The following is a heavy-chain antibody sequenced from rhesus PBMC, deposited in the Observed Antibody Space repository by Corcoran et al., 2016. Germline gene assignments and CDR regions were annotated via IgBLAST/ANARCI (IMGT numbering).Heavy chain of an antibody. CDR3: ARGGSPDY. V-gene: IGHV4-127*01. CDR1: GYSISSGYG. J-gene: IGHJ4*01. CDR2: IGGSSGST. D-gene: IGHD3-34*01. Sequence: QVQLQESGPGLVKPSETLSLTCAVSGYSISSGYGWSRRRQPPGKGLEWIGYIGGSSGSTNYNPSLKSRVTISKDTSKKQFSLKLSSVTAADTAVYYCARGGSPDYWGQGVLVTVSS.